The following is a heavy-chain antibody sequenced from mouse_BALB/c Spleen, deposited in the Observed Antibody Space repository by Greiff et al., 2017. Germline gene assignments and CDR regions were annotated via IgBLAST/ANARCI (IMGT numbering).Heavy chain of an antibody. CDR2: ISYSGST. J-gene: IGHJ4*01. CDR3: ARPMITTGHYAMDY. Sequence: EVKLMESGPSLVKPSQTLSLTCSVTGDSITSGYWNWIRKFPGNKLEYMGYISYSGSTYYNPSLKSRISITRDTSKNQYYLQLNSVTTEDTATYYCARPMITTGHYAMDYWGQGTSVTVSS. D-gene: IGHD2-4*01. V-gene: IGHV3-8*02. CDR1: GDSITSGY.